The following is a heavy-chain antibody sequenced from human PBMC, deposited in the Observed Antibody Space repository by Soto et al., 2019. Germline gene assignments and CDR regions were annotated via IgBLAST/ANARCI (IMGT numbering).Heavy chain of an antibody. CDR1: GGTFSSYT. CDR2: IIPILGIA. CDR3: ARDQGVGYYDILTGYYYFDY. V-gene: IGHV1-69*08. J-gene: IGHJ4*02. D-gene: IGHD3-9*01. Sequence: QVQLVQSGAEVKKPGSSVKVSCKASGGTFSSYTISWVRQAPGQGLEWMGRIIPILGIANYAQKFQGRVTITADKSTSTDYMELSSLRSEDTAVYYCARDQGVGYYDILTGYYYFDYWGQGTLVTVSS.